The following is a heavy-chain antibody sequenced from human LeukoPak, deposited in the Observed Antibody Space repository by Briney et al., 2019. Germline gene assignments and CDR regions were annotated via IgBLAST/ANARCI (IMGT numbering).Heavy chain of an antibody. J-gene: IGHJ4*02. CDR3: AKGYGSGWYEPIDY. Sequence: PGGSLRLSCAASGFTFSSYDMSWVRQAPGKGLKWVSVISGSGGSTYNADSVKGRFTISRDNSKNTLYLQMNSLRAEDTAVYYCAKGYGSGWYEPIDYWGQGTLVTVSS. CDR1: GFTFSSYD. CDR2: ISGSGGST. V-gene: IGHV3-23*01. D-gene: IGHD6-19*01.